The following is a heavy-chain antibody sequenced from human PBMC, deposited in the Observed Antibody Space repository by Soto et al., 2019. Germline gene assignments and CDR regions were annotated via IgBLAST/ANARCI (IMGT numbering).Heavy chain of an antibody. CDR1: GFTFSSYA. CDR2: ISSSGGST. D-gene: IGHD5-18*01. Sequence: EVQLLESGGGLVQPGGSLRLSCAASGFTFSSYAMSWVRQAPGKGLEWVSAISSSGGSTYYADSVKGQFTISRDNSNNTLYLQMNSLRADDTAVYYCAKEGGYGSALDYWGPGTLVTVSS. V-gene: IGHV3-23*01. CDR3: AKEGGYGSALDY. J-gene: IGHJ4*02.